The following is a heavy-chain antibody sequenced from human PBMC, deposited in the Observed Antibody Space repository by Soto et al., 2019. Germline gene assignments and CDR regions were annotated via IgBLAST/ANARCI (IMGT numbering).Heavy chain of an antibody. CDR1: GPSVRSYS. D-gene: IGHD3-10*01. CDR2: IHYSGGT. CDR3: ARGGNYGSAVYNWFDP. Sequence: SETLTIDSTGNGPSVRSYSSGWSRQSEETGLKWIGYIHYSGGTTYTPSLRSRVTISVETSKNKLSLNLTSLPAADAAVYYCARGGNYGSAVYNWFDPWGQGTLVTVSS. J-gene: IGHJ5*02. V-gene: IGHV4-59*02.